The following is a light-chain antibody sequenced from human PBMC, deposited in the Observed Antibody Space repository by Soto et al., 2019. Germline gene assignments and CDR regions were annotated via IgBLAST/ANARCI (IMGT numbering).Light chain of an antibody. J-gene: IGKJ4*01. CDR1: QTLRTW. V-gene: IGKV1-5*01. CDR2: DVS. CDR3: QQYNGYPLT. Sequence: DIQMTQSPSTLSASVGDRVTITCRASQTLRTWLAWYQQKPGKATKLLIYDVSILQSGVPSRFSGSGSGTEFTLTISSLQPDDFATYSCQQYNGYPLTFGGGTKVEF.